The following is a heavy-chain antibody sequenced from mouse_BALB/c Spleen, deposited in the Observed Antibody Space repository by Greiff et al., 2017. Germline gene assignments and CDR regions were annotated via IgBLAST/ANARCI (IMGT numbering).Heavy chain of an antibody. J-gene: IGHJ3*01. D-gene: IGHD4-1*02. Sequence: LVESGAELAKPGASVKMSCKASGYTFTSYWMHWVKQRPGQGLEWIGYINPSTGYTEYNQKFKDKATLTADKSSSTAYMQLSSLTSEDSAVYYCARGQLGRAWFAYWGQGTLVTVSA. CDR2: INPSTGYT. V-gene: IGHV1-7*01. CDR3: ARGQLGRAWFAY. CDR1: GYTFTSYW.